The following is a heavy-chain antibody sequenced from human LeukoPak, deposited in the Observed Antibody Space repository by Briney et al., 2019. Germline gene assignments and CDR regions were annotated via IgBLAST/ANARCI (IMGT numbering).Heavy chain of an antibody. CDR1: GFTFSSYS. Sequence: PGGSLRLSCAASGFTFSSYSMNWVRQAPGKGLEWVSSISSSSSYIYYADSVKGRFTISRDNAKNSLYLQMNSLRAEDTAIYYCATYSSSWSCFDYWGQGTLVTVSS. CDR2: ISSSSSYI. CDR3: ATYSSSWSCFDY. D-gene: IGHD6-13*01. V-gene: IGHV3-21*01. J-gene: IGHJ4*02.